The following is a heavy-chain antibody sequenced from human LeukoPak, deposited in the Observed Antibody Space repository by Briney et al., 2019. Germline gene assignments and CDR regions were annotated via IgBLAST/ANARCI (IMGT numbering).Heavy chain of an antibody. J-gene: IGHJ4*02. V-gene: IGHV4-59*01. CDR2: VYYSGTT. D-gene: IGHD3-3*01. CDR1: GGSISGYY. CDR3: AREWSAFDY. Sequence: SETLSLTCTVSGGSISGYYWSWIRQPPGKGLEWIGYVYYSGTTSYNPSVNSRVTISVDTSKNQFSLKLTSVTAADTAVYYCAREWSAFDYWGQGTLVTVSS.